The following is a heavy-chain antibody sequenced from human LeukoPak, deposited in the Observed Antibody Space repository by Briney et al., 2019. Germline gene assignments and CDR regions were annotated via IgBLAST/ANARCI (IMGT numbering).Heavy chain of an antibody. J-gene: IGHJ4*02. CDR2: ISSSSSDI. V-gene: IGHV3-21*01. Sequence: GGSLRLSCAASGFTLSRYAMNWVRQAPGKGLEWVSSISSSSSDILYADSVKGRFTISRDNAKNSLYLQMNSLRVEDTAVYYCARGRDYGSGTYASDYWGRGTLVTVSS. D-gene: IGHD3-10*01. CDR3: ARGRDYGSGTYASDY. CDR1: GFTLSRYA.